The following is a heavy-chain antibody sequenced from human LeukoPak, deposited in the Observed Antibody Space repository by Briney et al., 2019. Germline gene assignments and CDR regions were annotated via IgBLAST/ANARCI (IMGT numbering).Heavy chain of an antibody. Sequence: PGGSLRLSCAASGFTFSTYAMNWVRQAPGKRLEWVSSITDSGRDTYYAGSVKGRITISRDNSRNTLYLQMNSLRAEDTAVYYCARVSATVIPLFDYWGQGALVTVSS. V-gene: IGHV3-23*01. D-gene: IGHD4-17*01. CDR3: ARVSATVIPLFDY. CDR2: ITDSGRDT. J-gene: IGHJ4*02. CDR1: GFTFSTYA.